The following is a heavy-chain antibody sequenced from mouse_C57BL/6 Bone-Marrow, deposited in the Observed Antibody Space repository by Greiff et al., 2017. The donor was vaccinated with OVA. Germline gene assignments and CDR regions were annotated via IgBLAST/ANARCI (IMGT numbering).Heavy chain of an antibody. D-gene: IGHD2-5*01. Sequence: VQLQQSGAELVKPGASVKLSCKASGYTFTSYWMHWVKQRPGQGLEWIGMIHPNSGSTNYNEKFKSKATLTVDKSSSTAYMQLSSLTSEDSAVYYCAKRDYYSKDYWGQGTTLTVSS. CDR2: IHPNSGST. CDR3: AKRDYYSKDY. V-gene: IGHV1-64*01. J-gene: IGHJ2*01. CDR1: GYTFTSYW.